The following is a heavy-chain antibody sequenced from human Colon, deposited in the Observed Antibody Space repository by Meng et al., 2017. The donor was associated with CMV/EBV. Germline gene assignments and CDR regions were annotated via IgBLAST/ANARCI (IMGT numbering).Heavy chain of an antibody. CDR2: IHYRGST. CDR1: GGSISTRDYY. J-gene: IGHJ4*02. D-gene: IGHD5-18*01. CDR3: VRDRGYNYGNFDS. Sequence: SETLSLTCTVSGGSISTRDYYWNWIRQPPGKGLEWIGTIHYRGSTSYNPSLKSRLTTSVDTSKNQFSLKLSSVTAADTAVYYCVRDRGYNYGNFDSWGQGTLVTVSS. V-gene: IGHV4-39*07.